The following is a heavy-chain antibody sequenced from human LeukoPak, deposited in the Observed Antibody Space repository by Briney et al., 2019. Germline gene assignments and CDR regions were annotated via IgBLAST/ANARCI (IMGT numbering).Heavy chain of an antibody. V-gene: IGHV4-39*07. CDR1: GGSISTSNYY. J-gene: IGHJ5*02. CDR3: ARGRGHSARFDP. D-gene: IGHD5-18*01. CDR2: IFYSGST. Sequence: SETLSLTCTVSGGSISTSNYYWGWVRQPPGKGLEWIGNIFYSGSTYYNPSLKSRVTISVDTSKNQFSLKLSSVTAADTAVYYCARGRGHSARFDPWGQGTLVTVSS.